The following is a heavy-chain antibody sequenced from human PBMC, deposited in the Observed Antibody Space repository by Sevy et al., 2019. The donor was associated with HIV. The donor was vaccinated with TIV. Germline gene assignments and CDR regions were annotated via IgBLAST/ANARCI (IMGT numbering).Heavy chain of an antibody. J-gene: IGHJ4*02. Sequence: GGSLRLSCAASGFTFNKYNMIWVRQAPGKGLEWVSFISSGSNYIYYADSVRGRFTTSRDNAKNSLYLQMNTLRAEDTAVYDCAREGSGRYWGQGTLVTVSS. V-gene: IGHV3-21*01. CDR1: GFTFNKYN. CDR2: ISSGSNYI. D-gene: IGHD3-10*01. CDR3: AREGSGRY.